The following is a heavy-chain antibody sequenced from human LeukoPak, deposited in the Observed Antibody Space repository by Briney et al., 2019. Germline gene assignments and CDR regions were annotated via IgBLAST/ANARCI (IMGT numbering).Heavy chain of an antibody. CDR3: ARGGVGATTYVWFDP. CDR1: GYTFTNYY. CDR2: INPSGGST. V-gene: IGHV1-46*01. J-gene: IGHJ5*02. D-gene: IGHD1-26*01. Sequence: ASVKVSCKASGYTFTNYYIHWVRQAPGQGLECMGIINPSGGSTSYALKFQGRVTMTRDMSTSTVYMELSSLRSEDTAVYYCARGGVGATTYVWFDPWGQGTLVTVSS.